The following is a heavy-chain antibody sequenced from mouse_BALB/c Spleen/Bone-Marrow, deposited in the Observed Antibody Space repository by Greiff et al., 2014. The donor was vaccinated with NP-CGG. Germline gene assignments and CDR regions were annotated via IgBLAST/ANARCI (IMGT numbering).Heavy chain of an antibody. J-gene: IGHJ3*01. CDR3: GKIYYDFDGFAH. V-gene: IGHV2-6-5*01. Sequence: QVQLKESGPGLVAPSQSLSITCTASGFSLTDYGVSWIRQPPGKGLEWLGVIWGVGTTYYNSALKSRLSISKDNSKSRVFLKMNSLQTDDAAMYYCGKIYYDFDGFAHWGQGTLVTVSA. CDR2: IWGVGTT. CDR1: GFSLTDYG. D-gene: IGHD2-4*01.